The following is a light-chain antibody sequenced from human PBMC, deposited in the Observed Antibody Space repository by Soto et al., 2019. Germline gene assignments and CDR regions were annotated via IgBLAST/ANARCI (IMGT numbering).Light chain of an antibody. CDR2: DAS. CDR1: QSVSRY. Sequence: EIVLTQSPATLSLSPGERATLSCRASQSVSRYLAWYQQKPGQAPRLLIYDASNRATGIPARFSGSGSGTDFTHTISSLEREDFAVYYCQQRSDWPSTFGGGTKVQIK. V-gene: IGKV3-11*01. CDR3: QQRSDWPST. J-gene: IGKJ4*01.